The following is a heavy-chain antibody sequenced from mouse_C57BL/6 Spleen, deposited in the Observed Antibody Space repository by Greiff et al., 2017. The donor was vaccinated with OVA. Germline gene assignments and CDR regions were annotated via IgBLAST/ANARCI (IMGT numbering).Heavy chain of an antibody. V-gene: IGHV3-6*01. CDR2: ISYDGSN. Sequence: DVKLQESGPGLVKPSQSLSLTCSVTGYSITSGYYWNWIRQFPGNKLEWMGYISYDGSNNYNSSLKNRISITRDTSKNQFFLKLNSVTTEDTATYYCASTLLRSPGYFDVWGTGTTVTVSS. CDR3: ASTLLRSPGYFDV. CDR1: GYSITSGYY. J-gene: IGHJ1*03. D-gene: IGHD1-1*01.